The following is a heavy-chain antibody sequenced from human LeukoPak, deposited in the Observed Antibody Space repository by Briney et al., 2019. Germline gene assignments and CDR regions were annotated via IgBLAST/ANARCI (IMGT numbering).Heavy chain of an antibody. CDR2: IYYSGST. J-gene: IGHJ6*02. V-gene: IGHV4-59*01. CDR1: GVSISSYY. D-gene: IGHD3-3*01. Sequence: SETLSLTCTVSGVSISSYYWSWIRQPPGKGLEWIGYIYYSGSTNYNPSLKSRVTISVDTSKNQFSLKLSSVTAADTAVYYCARVNYDFWSGYSPYGMDVWGQGTTVTVSS. CDR3: ARVNYDFWSGYSPYGMDV.